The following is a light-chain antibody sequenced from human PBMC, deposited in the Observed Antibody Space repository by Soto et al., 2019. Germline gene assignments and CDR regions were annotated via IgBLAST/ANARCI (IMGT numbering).Light chain of an antibody. CDR2: AAS. Sequence: DIQMTQSPSSLSASVGDRVTITCRASQGISNYLAWYQQKPGKVPKLLIYAASTLQSGVPSRFSGSGSGTDFALTISSLQPEDVANYYCQSQGTFGQGTKVEIK. V-gene: IGKV1-27*01. CDR1: QGISNY. J-gene: IGKJ1*01. CDR3: QSQGT.